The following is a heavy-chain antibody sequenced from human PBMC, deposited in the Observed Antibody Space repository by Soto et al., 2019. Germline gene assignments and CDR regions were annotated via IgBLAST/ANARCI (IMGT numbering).Heavy chain of an antibody. Sequence: GGSLRLSCAASGFTFSSYAMHWVRQAPGKGLEWVAVISYGGSNKYCADSVKGRFTISRDNSENTLYLQMSSLRAEDTAVYYCARDRLYCSSTSCYGRMDVWGQGTTVTVSS. CDR1: GFTFSSYA. CDR3: ARDRLYCSSTSCYGRMDV. D-gene: IGHD2-2*01. CDR2: ISYGGSNK. J-gene: IGHJ6*02. V-gene: IGHV3-30-3*01.